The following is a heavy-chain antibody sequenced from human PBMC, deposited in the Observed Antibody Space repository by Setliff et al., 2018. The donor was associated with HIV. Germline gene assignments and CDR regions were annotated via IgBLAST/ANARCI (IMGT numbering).Heavy chain of an antibody. CDR2: ITGGSGNT. V-gene: IGHV1-3*01. D-gene: IGHD3-10*01. Sequence: GASVKVSCKASGYTFISYAIHWVRQAPGQSLEWMGWITGGSGNTKYSEKFQGRVTLTRDTSASTAYMELSSLRSEDTAVYYCARKGSGSSFDFEYWGQGTLVTAPQ. CDR1: GYTFISYA. CDR3: ARKGSGSSFDFEY. J-gene: IGHJ4*02.